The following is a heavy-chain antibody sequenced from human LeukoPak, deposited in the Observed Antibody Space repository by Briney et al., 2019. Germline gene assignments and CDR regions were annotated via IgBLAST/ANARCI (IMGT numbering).Heavy chain of an antibody. CDR3: ARHVDTATDYFDY. CDR1: GGSISSSSYY. V-gene: IGHV4-39*01. D-gene: IGHD5-18*01. Sequence: SETLSLTCTVSGGSISSSSYYWGWIRQPPGKGLEWIGSIYYSGSSYYNPSLKSRVTISVHTSKNQFSLKLSSVTAADTAVYYCARHVDTATDYFDYWGQGTLVTVSS. CDR2: IYYSGSS. J-gene: IGHJ4*02.